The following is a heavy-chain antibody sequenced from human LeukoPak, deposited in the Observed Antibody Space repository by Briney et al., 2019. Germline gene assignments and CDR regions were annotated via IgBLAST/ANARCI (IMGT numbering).Heavy chain of an antibody. CDR1: EFTFGNHW. D-gene: IGHD6-13*01. CDR2: INHSGST. J-gene: IGHJ4*02. V-gene: IGHV4-34*01. Sequence: GSLRLSCAASEFTFGNHWMHWVRQAPGKGLEWIGEINHSGSTNYNPSLKSRVTISVDTSKNQFSLKLSSVTAADTAVYYCARAFRGSSWGPFDYWGQGTLVTVSS. CDR3: ARAFRGSSWGPFDY.